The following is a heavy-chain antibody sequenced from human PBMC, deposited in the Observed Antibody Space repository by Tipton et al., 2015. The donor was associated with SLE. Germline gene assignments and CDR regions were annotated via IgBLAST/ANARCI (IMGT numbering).Heavy chain of an antibody. CDR2: IRYDGNDK. CDR1: GFTFSSYG. D-gene: IGHD5-24*01. J-gene: IGHJ3*02. V-gene: IGHV3-30*02. CDR3: AKDSGWLPPRGNAFDI. Sequence: GSLRLSCATAGFTFSSYGMHWVRQAPGKGLEWMAFIRYDGNDKYYADSVKGRFTISRDNSKNTMYLQMNSLRAEDTAVYSCAKDSGWLPPRGNAFDIWGQGTVVTVSS.